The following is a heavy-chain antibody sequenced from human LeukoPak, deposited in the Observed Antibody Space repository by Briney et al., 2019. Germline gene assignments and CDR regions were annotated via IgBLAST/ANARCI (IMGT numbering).Heavy chain of an antibody. CDR2: ISYSGST. J-gene: IGHJ4*02. Sequence: SETLSLTCSVSGGSISGSSYYWGWIRQPPVKGPEWIGSISYSGSTYYNPSLKSRVTISVDTSRNQFSLKLSSVTAADTAVYYCARWKGYDVLTGYYMFFDYWGQGTLVTVSS. CDR3: ARWKGYDVLTGYYMFFDY. V-gene: IGHV4-39*01. D-gene: IGHD3-9*01. CDR1: GGSISGSSYY.